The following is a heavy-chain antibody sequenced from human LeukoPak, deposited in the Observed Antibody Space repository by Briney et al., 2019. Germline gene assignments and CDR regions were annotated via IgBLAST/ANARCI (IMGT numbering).Heavy chain of an antibody. CDR1: GGSFSGYY. J-gene: IGHJ6*03. CDR3: ARVYGSGSYSKERYYYYYMDV. V-gene: IGHV4-34*01. Sequence: SETLSLTCAVYGGSFSGYYWSWIRQPPGEGLEWIGEINHSGSTNYTPSLKSRVIISVDTSKNQYSLKLSSVTAADTAVYYCARVYGSGSYSKERYYYYYMDVWGKGTTVTVSS. CDR2: INHSGST. D-gene: IGHD3-10*01.